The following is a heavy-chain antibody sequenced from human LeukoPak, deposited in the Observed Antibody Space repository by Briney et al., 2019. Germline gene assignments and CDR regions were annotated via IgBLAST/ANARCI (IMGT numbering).Heavy chain of an antibody. CDR1: GFTFSNYW. CDR2: INRDGSTT. D-gene: IGHD3-10*01. Sequence: GGSLRLSCAASGFTFSNYWMLWVRQVPGKGLVWVSLINRDGSTTNYADSVKGRFTISRDNAKNMLYLQMNSLRAEDTAVYYCAKDLHYGSADYWGQGTLVTVSS. J-gene: IGHJ4*02. CDR3: AKDLHYGSADY. V-gene: IGHV3-74*01.